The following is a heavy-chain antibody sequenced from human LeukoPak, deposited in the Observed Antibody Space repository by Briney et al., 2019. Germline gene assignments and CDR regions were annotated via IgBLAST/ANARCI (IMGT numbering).Heavy chain of an antibody. J-gene: IGHJ5*02. V-gene: IGHV3-73*01. D-gene: IGHD6-6*01. CDR3: TRHVAARQNWFDP. CDR1: GFTFSGSA. Sequence: GGSLRLSCAASGFTFSGSAMHWVRQASGKGLEWVGRIRSKANSYATAYAASVKVRFTISRDDSKNTAYLQMNSLKTEDTAVYYCTRHVAARQNWFDPWGQGTLVTVSS. CDR2: IRSKANSYAT.